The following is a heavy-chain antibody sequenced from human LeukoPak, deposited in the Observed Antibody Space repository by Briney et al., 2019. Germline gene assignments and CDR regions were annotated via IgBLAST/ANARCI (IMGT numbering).Heavy chain of an antibody. CDR2: IKSKTDGGTT. J-gene: IGHJ4*02. Sequence: GGSLRLSCAASGFTFSNAWMSWVRQAPGKGLEWVGRIKSKTDGGTTDYAAPVKGRSTISRDDSKNTLYLQMNSLKTEDTAVYYCTRGAVAGRGGYWGQGTLATVSS. CDR3: TRGAVAGRGGY. CDR1: GFTFSNAW. D-gene: IGHD6-19*01. V-gene: IGHV3-15*01.